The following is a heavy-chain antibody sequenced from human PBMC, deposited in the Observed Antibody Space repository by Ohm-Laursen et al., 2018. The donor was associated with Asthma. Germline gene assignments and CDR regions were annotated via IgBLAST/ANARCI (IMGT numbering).Heavy chain of an antibody. J-gene: IGHJ4*02. CDR3: ARDWGSLDY. V-gene: IGHV1-69*01. D-gene: IGHD7-27*01. Sequence: SSVKVSCKASGGTFSSYAISWVRQAPGQGLEWMGGINSVFATTDYGQKFRGRVTITADESTATVYMELSSLRSDDTALYYCARDWGSLDYWGQGTLVTVSS. CDR1: GGTFSSYA. CDR2: INSVFATT.